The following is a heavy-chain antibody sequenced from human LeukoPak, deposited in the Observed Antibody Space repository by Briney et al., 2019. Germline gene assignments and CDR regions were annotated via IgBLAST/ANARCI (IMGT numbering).Heavy chain of an antibody. Sequence: SETLSLTCTVAGGSISSYYWSWIRQPPGKGLEWNGYIYYSGSTNYNPSLKSRVTISVDTSKNQFSLKLSSVTAADTAMYFCARTSSSSWSSGMDVWGQGTTVTVSS. J-gene: IGHJ6*02. D-gene: IGHD6-13*01. V-gene: IGHV4-59*08. CDR3: ARTSSSSWSSGMDV. CDR1: GGSISSYY. CDR2: IYYSGST.